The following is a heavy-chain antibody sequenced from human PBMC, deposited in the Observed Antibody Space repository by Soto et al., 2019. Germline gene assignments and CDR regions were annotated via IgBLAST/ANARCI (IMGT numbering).Heavy chain of an antibody. D-gene: IGHD2-15*01. J-gene: IGHJ3*02. V-gene: IGHV3-9*01. Sequence: EVQLVESGGGLVQPGRSLRLSCAASGFTFDDYAMHWVRQAPGKGLEWVSGISWNSGSIGYADSVKGRFTISRDNAKNSLYLQMNSLRAEDTALYYCAKDLIDFDIWGQGTMVTVSS. CDR2: ISWNSGSI. CDR1: GFTFDDYA. CDR3: AKDLIDFDI.